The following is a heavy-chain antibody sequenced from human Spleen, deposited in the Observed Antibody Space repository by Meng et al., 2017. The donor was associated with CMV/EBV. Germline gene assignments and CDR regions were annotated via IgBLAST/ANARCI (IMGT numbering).Heavy chain of an antibody. CDR2: IIPIFGTA. Sequence: SVKVSCKASGGTFSSYAISWVRQAPGQGLEWMGGIIPIFGTANYAQKFRGGLTLTSDTSTNTVYMELRSLRSEDTAVYYCTRDLIGYDAFDIWGQGTMVTVSS. J-gene: IGHJ3*02. V-gene: IGHV1-69*05. D-gene: IGHD2-2*03. CDR1: GGTFSSYA. CDR3: TRDLIGYDAFDI.